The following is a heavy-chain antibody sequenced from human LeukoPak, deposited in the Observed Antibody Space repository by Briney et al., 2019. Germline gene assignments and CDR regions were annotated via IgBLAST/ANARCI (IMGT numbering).Heavy chain of an antibody. CDR1: GGSFSGYY. CDR2: INHSGTT. V-gene: IGHV4-34*01. J-gene: IGHJ5*02. CDR3: ARGGVDQPFDP. Sequence: PSETLSLTCAVYGGSFSGYYWTWIRQPPGKGLEWIGEINHSGTTNYNPSLKSRVAISVDTSKNQFSLKLTSVTAADTAVYYCARGGVDQPFDPWGQGTLVTVSP. D-gene: IGHD3-16*01.